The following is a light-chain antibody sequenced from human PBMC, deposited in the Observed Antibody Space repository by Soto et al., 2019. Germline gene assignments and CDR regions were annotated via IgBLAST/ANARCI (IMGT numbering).Light chain of an antibody. CDR1: QSVSSN. Sequence: EIVMTQSPATLSVSPGERATLSCRASQSVSSNLAWYQQKPGQAPRLLIYDASTRATGIPARFRGSGSGTEFTLTISSLQSEDFAVYYCQQYGSSPPRTFGQGTKVDNK. J-gene: IGKJ1*01. CDR2: DAS. V-gene: IGKV3-15*01. CDR3: QQYGSSPPRT.